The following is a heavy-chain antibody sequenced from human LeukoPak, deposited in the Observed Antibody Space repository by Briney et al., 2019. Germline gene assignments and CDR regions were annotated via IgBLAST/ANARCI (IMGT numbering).Heavy chain of an antibody. CDR2: IYYSGST. V-gene: IGHV4-59*01. CDR3: ARGDYDDAFDI. Sequence: SETLSLTCTVSGGSISSYYWSWIRQPPGKGLEWIGYIYYSGSTNYNPSLKSRVTISVDTSKNQFSLKLSSVTAADTAVHYCARGDYDDAFDIWGQGTMVTVSS. D-gene: IGHD4-17*01. CDR1: GGSISSYY. J-gene: IGHJ3*02.